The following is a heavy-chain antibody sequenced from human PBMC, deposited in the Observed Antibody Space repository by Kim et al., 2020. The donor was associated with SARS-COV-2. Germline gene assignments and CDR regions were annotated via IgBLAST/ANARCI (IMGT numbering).Heavy chain of an antibody. Sequence: GGSLRLSCAGSGFSFSSYWMSWVRQAPGRGLEWVANIKRDGSENYSVDSVRGRFTFSRDNAKNSLYVQMNSLRAEDTAVYYCARGYYNDGSGYYLDYWGQGTLVTVSS. CDR1: GFSFSSYW. CDR2: IKRDGSEN. V-gene: IGHV3-7*03. CDR3: ARGYYNDGSGYYLDY. D-gene: IGHD3-22*01. J-gene: IGHJ4*02.